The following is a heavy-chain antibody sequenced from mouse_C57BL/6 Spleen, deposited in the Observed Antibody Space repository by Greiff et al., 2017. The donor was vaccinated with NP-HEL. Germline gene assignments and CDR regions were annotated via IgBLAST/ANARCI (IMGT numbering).Heavy chain of an antibody. V-gene: IGHV1-82*01. J-gene: IGHJ3*01. CDR2: IYPGDGDT. CDR1: GYAFSSSW. CDR3: ARGELTGAWFAY. Sequence: VKLQESGPELVKPGASVKISCKASGYAFSSSWMNWVKQRPGKGLEWIGRIYPGDGDTNYNGKFKGKATLTADKSSSTAYMQLSSLTSEDSAVYFCARGELTGAWFAYWGQGTLVTVSA. D-gene: IGHD4-1*01.